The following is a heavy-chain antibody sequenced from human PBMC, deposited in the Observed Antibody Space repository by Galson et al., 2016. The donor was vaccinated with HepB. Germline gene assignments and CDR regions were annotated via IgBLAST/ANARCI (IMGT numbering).Heavy chain of an antibody. D-gene: IGHD6-19*01. J-gene: IGHJ4*02. CDR1: GFSLSTSGVG. V-gene: IGHV2-5*02. CDR2: IYWDDDK. Sequence: PALVKPTQTLTLTCTFSGFSLSTSGVGVGWIRQPPGKALEWLALIYWDDDKRYSPSLKSRLTITKDTSKNQVVLTMTNVDPVDTATYYCAHIVFVAGTFYFDHWGQGTLVTVSS. CDR3: AHIVFVAGTFYFDH.